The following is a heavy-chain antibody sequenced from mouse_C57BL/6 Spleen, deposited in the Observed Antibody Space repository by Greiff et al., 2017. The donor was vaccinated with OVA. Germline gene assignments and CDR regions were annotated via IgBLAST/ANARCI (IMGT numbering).Heavy chain of an antibody. CDR2: ISDGGSYT. CDR3: ARVTYGSSYSAMDY. D-gene: IGHD1-1*01. Sequence: EVMLVESGGGLVKPGGSLKLSCAASGFTFSSYAMSWVRQTPEKRLEWVATISDGGSYTYYPDNVKGRFTISRDNAKNNLYLQMSHLKAEDTAMYYCARVTYGSSYSAMDYWGQGTSVTVSS. J-gene: IGHJ4*01. CDR1: GFTFSSYA. V-gene: IGHV5-4*03.